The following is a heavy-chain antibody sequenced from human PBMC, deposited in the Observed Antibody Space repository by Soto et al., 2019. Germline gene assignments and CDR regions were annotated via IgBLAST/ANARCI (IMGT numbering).Heavy chain of an antibody. CDR1: GFTFSSYA. J-gene: IGHJ6*02. V-gene: IGHV3-30-3*01. CDR3: ARSIAAAGTWVNYYYYYGMDV. CDR2: ISYDGSNK. D-gene: IGHD6-13*01. Sequence: GGSLRLSCAASGFTFSSYAMHWVRQAPGKGLEWVAVISYDGSNKYYADSVKGRFTISRDNSKNTLYLQMNSLRAEDTAVYYCARSIAAAGTWVNYYYYYGMDVWGQGTTVTVSS.